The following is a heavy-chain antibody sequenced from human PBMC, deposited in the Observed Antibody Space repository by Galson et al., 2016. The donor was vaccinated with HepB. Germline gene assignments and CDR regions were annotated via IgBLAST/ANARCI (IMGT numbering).Heavy chain of an antibody. J-gene: IGHJ3*01. CDR3: ARGPTRTDAFDV. Sequence: TLSLTCTVSGGSLSGGGYYWSRIRQSPGRGLEWIGYIYDNGSTDYKSSLKRRVTMSVDTSKNQFSLKLSSVTAADTALYYCARGPTRTDAFDVWGQGTMVTVSS. CDR1: GGSLSGGGYY. V-gene: IGHV4-31*03. CDR2: IYDNGST. D-gene: IGHD4-11*01.